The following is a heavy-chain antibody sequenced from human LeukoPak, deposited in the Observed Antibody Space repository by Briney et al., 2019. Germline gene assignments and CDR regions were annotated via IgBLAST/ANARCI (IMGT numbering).Heavy chain of an antibody. CDR3: ARHPGIAAAGIS. D-gene: IGHD6-13*01. Sequence: GGSLQISFQGSGWSFTSYWIGWVRPMPVKGRGWMGIIYPGDFDIRYSPSFLGQVTISADKSITTAYLQWSSLKASDTAMYYCARHPGIAAAGISWGQGTLVTVSS. V-gene: IGHV5-51*01. J-gene: IGHJ4*02. CDR2: IYPGDFDI. CDR1: GWSFTSYW.